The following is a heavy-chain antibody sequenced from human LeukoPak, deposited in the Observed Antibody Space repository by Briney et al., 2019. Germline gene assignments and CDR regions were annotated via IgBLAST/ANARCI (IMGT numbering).Heavy chain of an antibody. Sequence: AGGSLRLSCAASGFTFSNHDMNWARQAPGKGLEWVSIIYRGGETYYADSVKGRFTISRDNSKNTLHLQMSSLRAEDTAVYYCARALPGQLQFDYWGQGTLATVSS. V-gene: IGHV3-53*01. J-gene: IGHJ4*02. D-gene: IGHD6-13*01. CDR2: IYRGGET. CDR3: ARALPGQLQFDY. CDR1: GFTFSNHD.